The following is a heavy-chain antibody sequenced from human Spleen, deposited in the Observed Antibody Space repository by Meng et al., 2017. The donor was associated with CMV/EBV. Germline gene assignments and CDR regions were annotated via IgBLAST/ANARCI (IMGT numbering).Heavy chain of an antibody. J-gene: IGHJ4*02. CDR1: GFSFGSYG. CDR3: ARGDCSSTSCYLAFDY. Sequence: GGSLRLSCAASGFSFGSYGMQWVRQAPGKGLEWVSVIYSGGSTYYADSVKGRFTISRDNSKNTLYLQMNSLRAEDTAVYYCARGDCSSTSCYLAFDYWGQGTLVTVSS. CDR2: IYSGGST. D-gene: IGHD2-2*01. V-gene: IGHV3-NL1*01.